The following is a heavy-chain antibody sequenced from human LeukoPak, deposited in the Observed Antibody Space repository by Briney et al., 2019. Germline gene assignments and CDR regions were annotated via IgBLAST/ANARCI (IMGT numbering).Heavy chain of an antibody. J-gene: IGHJ6*03. D-gene: IGHD6-19*01. CDR1: GYTFTSYY. V-gene: IGHV1-46*01. CDR3: ARERSIAVAGTLRREVYYMDV. CDR2: INPSGGST. Sequence: GASVKVSCKASGYTFTSYYMHWVRQAPGQGLEWMGIINPSGGSTSYAQKFQGRVTMTRNTSTSTVYMELSSLRSEDTAVYYCARERSIAVAGTLRREVYYMDVWGKGTTVTVSS.